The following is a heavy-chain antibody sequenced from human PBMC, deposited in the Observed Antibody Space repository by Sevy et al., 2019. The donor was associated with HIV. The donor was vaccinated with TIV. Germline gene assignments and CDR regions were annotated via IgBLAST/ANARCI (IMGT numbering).Heavy chain of an antibody. V-gene: IGHV3-7*03. CDR1: GFTFNNYW. Sequence: GSLRLSCAASGFTFNNYWMTWVRQAPGKGLEWVANIKQDGSDKYYMESVKGRFNISRDNTKNSLYLQLNSLRAEDTAVYYCARSWDYWGQMGYWGQGTLVTVSS. D-gene: IGHD7-27*01. CDR3: ARSWDYWGQMGY. CDR2: IKQDGSDK. J-gene: IGHJ4*02.